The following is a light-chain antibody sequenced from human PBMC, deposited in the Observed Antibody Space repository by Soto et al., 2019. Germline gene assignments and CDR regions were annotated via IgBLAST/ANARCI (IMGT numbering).Light chain of an antibody. V-gene: IGKV3-15*01. J-gene: IGKJ5*01. CDR2: GAS. Sequence: EIVLTQSPVTLSVSPWERATLSCRASQSISTTLVWYQQKPGQAPRLLIYGASTRATGVPARFSGSGSGTEFTLTISSLQSEDFAVYYCQQRNSWPPTFTFGQGTRLEIK. CDR3: QQRNSWPPTFT. CDR1: QSISTT.